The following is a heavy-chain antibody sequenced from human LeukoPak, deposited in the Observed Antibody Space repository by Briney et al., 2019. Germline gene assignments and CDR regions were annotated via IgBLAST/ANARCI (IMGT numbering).Heavy chain of an antibody. D-gene: IGHD2-2*01. V-gene: IGHV1-69*13. CDR3: ASYCSSTSCRARPGYYMDV. J-gene: IGHJ6*03. Sequence: SVKVSCKASGGTFSSYAISWVRQAPGQGLEWMGGIIPIFGTANYAQKFQGRVTITADESTSTAYMELSSLRSEDTAVYYCASYCSSTSCRARPGYYMDVWGKGTTVTVSS. CDR2: IIPIFGTA. CDR1: GGTFSSYA.